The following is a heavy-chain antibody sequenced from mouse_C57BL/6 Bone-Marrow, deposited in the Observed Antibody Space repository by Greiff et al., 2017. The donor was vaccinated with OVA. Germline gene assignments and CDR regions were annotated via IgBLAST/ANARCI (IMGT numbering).Heavy chain of an antibody. V-gene: IGHV10-1*01. CDR1: GFSFNTYA. CDR2: IRSKSNNYAT. J-gene: IGHJ3*01. Sequence: EVKLMESGGGLVQPKGSLKLSCAASGFSFNTYAMNWVRQAPGKGLEWVARIRSKSNNYATYYADSVKDRFTISRDDSESMLYLQMNNLKTEDTAMYYCVRHEAPDEAYWGQGTLVTVSA. CDR3: VRHEAPDEAY.